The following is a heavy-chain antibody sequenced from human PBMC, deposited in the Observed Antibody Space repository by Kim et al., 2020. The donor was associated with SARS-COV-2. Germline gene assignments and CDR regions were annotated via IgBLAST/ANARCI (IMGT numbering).Heavy chain of an antibody. J-gene: IGHJ6*02. CDR2: FDPEDAET. Sequence: ASVKVSCKVSGYTLTELSMHWVRQAPGKGLEWMGGFDPEDAETIYAQKFQGRVTMTEDTSTDTAYMELSSLRSEDTAVYYCAIAPANYYDSSGYSYYYYYGMDVWGQGTTVTVSS. V-gene: IGHV1-24*01. D-gene: IGHD3-22*01. CDR3: AIAPANYYDSSGYSYYYYYGMDV. CDR1: GYTLTELS.